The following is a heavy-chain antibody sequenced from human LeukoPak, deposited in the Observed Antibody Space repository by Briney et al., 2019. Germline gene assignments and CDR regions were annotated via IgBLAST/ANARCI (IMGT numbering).Heavy chain of an antibody. CDR3: AKDLVDIVATIDHYFGY. CDR1: GFTFSSYG. CDR2: IRYEGSNK. Sequence: GGSLRLSCASSGFTFSSYGMHWVRQAPGKGLWWVAFIRYEGSNKYYADSVKGPFTISRDNSQNTLYLQMNSLRPEDTAVYYCAKDLVDIVATIDHYFGYWGQGTLVTVS. D-gene: IGHD5-12*01. J-gene: IGHJ4*02. V-gene: IGHV3-30*02.